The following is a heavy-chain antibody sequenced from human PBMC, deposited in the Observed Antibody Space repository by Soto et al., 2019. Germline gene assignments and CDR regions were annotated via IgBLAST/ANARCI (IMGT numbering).Heavy chain of an antibody. CDR3: ESADSGYLFGIFDY. V-gene: IGHV3-7*03. CDR2: RKKDGSEK. Sequence: GGSLRLSWAASGFTFGSYWMSWVRQAPGKGLEWVCNRKKDGSEKNYVYSVKGRFTISRDNAKNSVYLQMNSLRAEDTAVYYCESADSGYLFGIFDYWGQGTLVTVSS. J-gene: IGHJ4*02. CDR1: GFTFGSYW. D-gene: IGHD3-22*01.